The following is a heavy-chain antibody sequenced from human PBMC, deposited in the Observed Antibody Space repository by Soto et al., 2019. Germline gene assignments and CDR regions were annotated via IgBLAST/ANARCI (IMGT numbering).Heavy chain of an antibody. CDR1: GYTFTSYA. CDR2: INAGNGNT. Sequence: ASVKVSCKASGYTFTSYAMHWVRQAPGQRLEWMGWINAGNGNTKYSQKFQGRVTITRDTSASTAYMELSSLRSEDTAVYYCARVAAAADPGTYYYYYGMDVWGQGTTVTVSS. J-gene: IGHJ6*02. D-gene: IGHD6-13*01. CDR3: ARVAAAADPGTYYYYYGMDV. V-gene: IGHV1-3*01.